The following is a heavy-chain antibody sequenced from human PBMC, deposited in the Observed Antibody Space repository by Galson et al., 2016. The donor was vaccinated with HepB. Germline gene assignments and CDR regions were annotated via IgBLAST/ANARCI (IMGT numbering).Heavy chain of an antibody. Sequence: SVKVSCKASGYTFTNSYTHWVRQAPGQGLEWMGIIDPDGASSTYAQRFQGRVTMTTDTSTNTVYMELTSLRSEDTATYYCARVETILSVAYYFDFWGQGTLVTVSS. J-gene: IGHJ4*02. CDR1: GYTFTNSY. CDR2: IDPDGASS. D-gene: IGHD3-10*01. V-gene: IGHV1-46*01. CDR3: ARVETILSVAYYFDF.